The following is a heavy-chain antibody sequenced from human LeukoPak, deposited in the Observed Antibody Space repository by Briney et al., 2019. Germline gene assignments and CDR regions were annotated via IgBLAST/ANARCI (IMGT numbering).Heavy chain of an antibody. CDR1: GFTVSSNY. J-gene: IGHJ4*02. D-gene: IGHD3-10*01. CDR2: IYSGGRT. CDR3: ARGSFYGDYFDC. V-gene: IGHV3-66*01. Sequence: GGSLRLSCAASGFTVSSNYMSWVRQAPGKGLEWVSVIYSGGRTYYADSVKARFTISRDNSKNTLYLQMNSLRADDTAVYYCARGSFYGDYFDCWGQGTLVTVSS.